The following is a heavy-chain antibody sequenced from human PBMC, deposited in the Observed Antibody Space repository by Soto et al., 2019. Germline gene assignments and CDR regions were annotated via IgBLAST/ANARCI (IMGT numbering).Heavy chain of an antibody. D-gene: IGHD5-12*01. J-gene: IGHJ6*02. CDR1: GGTFSSYA. Sequence: GASVKVSCKASGGTFSSYAISWVRQAPGQGLEWMGGIIPIFGTANYAQKFQGRVTITADESTSTAYMELSSLRSEDTAVYYCARDRVVATDRYYYGMDVWGQGTTVTVS. CDR3: ARDRVVATDRYYYGMDV. V-gene: IGHV1-69*13. CDR2: IIPIFGTA.